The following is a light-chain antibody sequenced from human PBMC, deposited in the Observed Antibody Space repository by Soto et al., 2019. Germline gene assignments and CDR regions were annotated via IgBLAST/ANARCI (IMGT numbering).Light chain of an antibody. CDR2: GTS. V-gene: IGKV2-29*01. CDR3: QQYGNSPIT. CDR1: RSLLHSDGKTY. Sequence: EIVMSQTPLSLSVTPGQPASISCKSSRSLLHSDGKTYFYWYQQKPGQAPRLLIYGTSSRATGIPDRFSGSGSGTDFTLTISRLEPEDFAVYYCQQYGNSPITFGQGTQLEIK. J-gene: IGKJ5*01.